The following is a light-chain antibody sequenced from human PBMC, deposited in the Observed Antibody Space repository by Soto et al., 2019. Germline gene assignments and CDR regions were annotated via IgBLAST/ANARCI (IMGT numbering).Light chain of an antibody. V-gene: IGKV1-39*01. Sequence: DIQMTQSPSSLSASVGDRVTITCRASQSISSYLNLYQQKPGKAPKLLIYAASSLQSGVPSRFSGSGSGTDFTLTFFSLQPEYFPTYYCQQSYSTPRAFGQGTRLEIK. CDR1: QSISSY. J-gene: IGKJ5*01. CDR2: AAS. CDR3: QQSYSTPRA.